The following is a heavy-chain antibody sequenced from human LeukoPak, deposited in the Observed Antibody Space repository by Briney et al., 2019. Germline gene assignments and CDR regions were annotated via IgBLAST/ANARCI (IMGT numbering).Heavy chain of an antibody. CDR3: APDRGLVGY. CDR2: IIPILGIA. Sequence: ASVKVSCKASGYTFTSYGISWVRQAPGQGLEWMGRIIPILGIANYAQKFQGRVAITADKSTSTAYMELSSLRSEDTAVYYCAPDRGLVGYWGQGTLVTVSS. J-gene: IGHJ4*02. V-gene: IGHV1-69*04. D-gene: IGHD3-22*01. CDR1: GYTFTSYG.